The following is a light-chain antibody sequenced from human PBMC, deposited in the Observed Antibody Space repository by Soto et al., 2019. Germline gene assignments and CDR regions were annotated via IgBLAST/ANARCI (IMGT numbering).Light chain of an antibody. J-gene: IGKJ1*01. CDR1: ENVNSIV. CDR2: GAS. V-gene: IGKV3-20*01. CDR3: QQYGSSPWT. Sequence: EIVLTQSPGTLSLSPGERATLSCRVSENVNSIVAWWYQQKPGQAPRLLIYGASSRATGIPDRFSGSGSGTDFTLTISRLEPEDFAVYYCQQYGSSPWTFGQGTKVDIK.